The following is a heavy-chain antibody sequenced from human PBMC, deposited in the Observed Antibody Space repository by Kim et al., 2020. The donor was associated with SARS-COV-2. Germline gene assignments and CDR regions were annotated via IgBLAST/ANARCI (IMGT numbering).Heavy chain of an antibody. V-gene: IGHV3-49*02. CDR3: TSRAVARPLDY. D-gene: IGHD6-19*01. J-gene: IGHJ4*02. Sequence: EYAASVKGRFTISRDDSKSIAYLQMNSLKTEDTAVYYCTSRAVARPLDYWGQGTLVTVSS.